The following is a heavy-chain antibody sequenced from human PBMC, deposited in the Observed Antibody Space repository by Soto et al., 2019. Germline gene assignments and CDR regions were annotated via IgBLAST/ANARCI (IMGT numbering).Heavy chain of an antibody. CDR3: AKALEWLPPGQDWFDP. CDR1: GFTFSSYA. J-gene: IGHJ5*02. D-gene: IGHD3-3*01. Sequence: GGSLRLPCAASGFTFSSYAMSWVRQAPGKGLEWVSAISGSGGSTYYADSVKGRFTISRDNSKNTLYLQMNSLRAEDTAVYYCAKALEWLPPGQDWFDPWGQGTLVTVSS. V-gene: IGHV3-23*01. CDR2: ISGSGGST.